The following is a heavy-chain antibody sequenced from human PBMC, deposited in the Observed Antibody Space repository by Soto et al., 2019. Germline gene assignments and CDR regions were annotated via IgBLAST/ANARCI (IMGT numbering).Heavy chain of an antibody. CDR3: ALVLRYFEVNDAFDS. CDR2: ILPILGTA. Sequence: QVQLVPSGAEVKKPGSSVKVSCKASGGTFSSYAISWVRQAPGQWLEWMGGILPILGTANYAQKFQGRVTITADESTSTAYMELSSLRSEDTAVYYCALVLRYFEVNDAFDSWGQGTMVTVSS. CDR1: GGTFSSYA. J-gene: IGHJ3*02. V-gene: IGHV1-69*01. D-gene: IGHD3-9*01.